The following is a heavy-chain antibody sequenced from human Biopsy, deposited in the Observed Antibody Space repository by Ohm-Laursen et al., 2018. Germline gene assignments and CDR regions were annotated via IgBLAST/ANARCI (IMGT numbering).Heavy chain of an antibody. V-gene: IGHV4-59*01. D-gene: IGHD2/OR15-2a*01. CDR3: ARATNSTGWPYYYFYGMDV. J-gene: IGHJ6*02. Sequence: PGTLSLTCFVSGGSISSDYWSWIRQTPGKGLEWIGYIYYSGSTNYNPSLKSRVTISVDTSKNQFSLRLNSVTAADTAVYYCARATNSTGWPYYYFYGMDVWGQGTTVTVSS. CDR2: IYYSGST. CDR1: GGSISSDY.